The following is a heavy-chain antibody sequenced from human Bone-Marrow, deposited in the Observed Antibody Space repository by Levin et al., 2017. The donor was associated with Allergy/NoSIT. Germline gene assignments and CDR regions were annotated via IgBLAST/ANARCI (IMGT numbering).Heavy chain of an antibody. CDR2: IQSNGKT. Sequence: GASVKVSCAASGFTFSTYWMHWARQAPGKGLVWVSRIQSNGKTNYADSVKGRFTISRDNAKNTLYLQMNSLTVEDTAVYYCARDRFYSDSGSNFSWFDPWGQGTLVTVSS. CDR1: GFTFSTYW. V-gene: IGHV3-74*01. J-gene: IGHJ5*02. CDR3: ARDRFYSDSGSNFSWFDP. D-gene: IGHD3-10*01.